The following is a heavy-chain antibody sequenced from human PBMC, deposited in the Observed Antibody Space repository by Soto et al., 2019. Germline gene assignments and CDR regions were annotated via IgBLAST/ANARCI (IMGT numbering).Heavy chain of an antibody. CDR2: INAGNGNT. D-gene: IGHD6-13*01. V-gene: IGHV1-3*05. CDR1: GYTFTSYA. J-gene: IGHJ4*02. Sequence: QVQLVQSGAEEKKPGASVKVSCKASGYTFTSYAMHWVRQAPGQRLEWMGWINAGNGNTKYSQKFQGRVTITRDTSASTAYMELSSLRSEDTAVYYCARESIAAAALDYWGQGTLVTVSS. CDR3: ARESIAAAALDY.